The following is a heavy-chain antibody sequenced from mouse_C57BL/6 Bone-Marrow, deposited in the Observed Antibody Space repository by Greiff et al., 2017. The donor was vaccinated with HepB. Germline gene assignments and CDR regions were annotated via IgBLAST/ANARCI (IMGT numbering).Heavy chain of an antibody. Sequence: QVQLQQPGAELVKPGASVKLSCKASGYTFTSYWMQWVKQRPGQGLEWIGEIDPSDSYTNYNQKFKGKATLTVDTSSSTADMQLSSLTSEDSAVYYCAREGLLRWYFDVWGTGTTVTVSS. CDR3: AREGLLRWYFDV. D-gene: IGHD1-1*01. CDR2: IDPSDSYT. J-gene: IGHJ1*03. V-gene: IGHV1-50*01. CDR1: GYTFTSYW.